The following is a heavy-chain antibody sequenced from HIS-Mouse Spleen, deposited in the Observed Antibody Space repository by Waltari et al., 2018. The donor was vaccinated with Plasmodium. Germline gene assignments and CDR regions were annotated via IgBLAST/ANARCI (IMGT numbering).Heavy chain of an antibody. D-gene: IGHD3-3*01. CDR1: GFPFSSYW. V-gene: IGHV3-74*01. Sequence: EVQLVESGGGLVQPGGSLRLSCAASGFPFSSYWMHWVRKAPGKGLVWVSRINSDGSSTSYADSVKGRFTISRDNAKNTLYLQMNSLRAEDTAVYYCARVGDFWSGYCNDYWGQGTLVTVSS. CDR3: ARVGDFWSGYCNDY. CDR2: INSDGSST. J-gene: IGHJ4*02.